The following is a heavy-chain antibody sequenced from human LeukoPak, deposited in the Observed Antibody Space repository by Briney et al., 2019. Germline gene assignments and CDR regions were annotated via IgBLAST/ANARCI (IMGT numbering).Heavy chain of an antibody. Sequence: SETLSLTCAVYGGSFSGYYWSWIRQPPGKGLGWIGSIYYSGSTYYNPSLKSRVTISVDTSKNQFPLKLSSVTAADTAVYYCARHLVTIPFDPWGQGTLVTASS. V-gene: IGHV4-34*01. CDR1: GGSFSGYY. CDR3: ARHLVTIPFDP. J-gene: IGHJ5*02. D-gene: IGHD3-9*01. CDR2: IYYSGST.